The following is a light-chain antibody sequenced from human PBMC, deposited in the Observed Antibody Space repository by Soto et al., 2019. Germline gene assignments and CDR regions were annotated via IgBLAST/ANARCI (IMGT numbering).Light chain of an antibody. CDR2: GAS. Sequence: VLTQSPGTLSLSPGERATISCRASQTISSSYLAWYQHKPGQAPRLLIYGASSRATGIPHRFSGSGSGTDFTLTISRLEPEDCGVYYCQQYSYQGTFGQGTKVEIK. CDR3: QQYSYQGT. V-gene: IGKV3-20*01. CDR1: QTISSSY. J-gene: IGKJ1*01.